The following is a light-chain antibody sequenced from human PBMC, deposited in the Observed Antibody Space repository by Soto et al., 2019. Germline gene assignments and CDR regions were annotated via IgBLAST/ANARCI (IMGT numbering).Light chain of an antibody. CDR2: AAS. J-gene: IGKJ4*01. CDR3: QKYNSAPLT. CDR1: HDINNY. Sequence: DIQMTQSPSSVSASVGDRVTITCQASHDINNYLNWYQQKPGKVPKLLIYAASTLQSGVPSRFSGSGSGTDFTLTISSLQPEDVATYYCQKYNSAPLTFGGGTNVDIK. V-gene: IGKV1-27*01.